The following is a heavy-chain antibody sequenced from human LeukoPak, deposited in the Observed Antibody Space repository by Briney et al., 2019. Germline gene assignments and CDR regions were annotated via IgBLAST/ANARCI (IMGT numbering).Heavy chain of an antibody. CDR1: GYTFTSYG. Sequence: ASVKVSCKASGYTFTSYGISWVRQAPGQGLEWMGWISAYNGNTNYAQKFQGRVTMTTDTSTSTAYMELRRLRSDDTDVYYCAREGILTGYHHFDYWGQGTLVTVSS. CDR3: AREGILTGYHHFDY. CDR2: ISAYNGNT. D-gene: IGHD3-9*01. V-gene: IGHV1-18*01. J-gene: IGHJ4*02.